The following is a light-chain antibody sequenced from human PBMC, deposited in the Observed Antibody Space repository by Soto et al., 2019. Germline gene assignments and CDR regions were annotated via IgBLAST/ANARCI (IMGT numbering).Light chain of an antibody. CDR1: QSVSSSD. J-gene: IGKJ1*01. Sequence: ENVLTQSPATLSLSPWERATLSCRASQSVSSSDLAWYQQKPGQAPRLLIYGASSRATGIPDRFSGSGSGTDFTLTISGLEPEDSAAYYRQRHGATFGQGTKVDIK. CDR2: GAS. V-gene: IGKV3-20*01. CDR3: QRHGAT.